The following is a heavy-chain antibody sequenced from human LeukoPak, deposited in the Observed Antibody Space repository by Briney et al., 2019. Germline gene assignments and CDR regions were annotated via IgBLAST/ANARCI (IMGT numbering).Heavy chain of an antibody. CDR1: RYTFTGYY. V-gene: IGHV1-2*02. CDR3: AREVYCSGGSCSGPFDY. J-gene: IGHJ4*02. CDR2: INPNSGGT. Sequence: ASVKVSCKASRYTFTGYYMHWVRQAPGQGLEWMGWINPNSGGTNYAQKFQGRVTMTRDTSISTAYMELSRLRSDDTAVYYCAREVYCSGGSCSGPFDYWGQGTLVTVSS. D-gene: IGHD2-15*01.